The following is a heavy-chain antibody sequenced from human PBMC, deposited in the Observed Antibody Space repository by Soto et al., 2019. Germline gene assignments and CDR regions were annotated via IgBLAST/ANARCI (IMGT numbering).Heavy chain of an antibody. D-gene: IGHD5-18*01. J-gene: IGHJ4*02. CDR2: VFHSGST. CDR1: GGSISSSLYY. Sequence: SETLSLTCGVSGGSISSSLYYWGYIRQAPGKGLEWIGSVFHSGSTYYNPSLKSRLTISVDTSRNQFSLRLASVTAADTAIYYCTRLTYSSSSAPFDSWGQGTLVTVSS. V-gene: IGHV4-39*01. CDR3: TRLTYSSSSAPFDS.